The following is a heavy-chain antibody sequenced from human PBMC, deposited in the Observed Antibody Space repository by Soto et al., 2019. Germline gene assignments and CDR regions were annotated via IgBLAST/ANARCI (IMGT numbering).Heavy chain of an antibody. J-gene: IGHJ6*02. D-gene: IGHD6-13*01. Sequence: PGGSLRLSCAASGFTFSSYAMSWVRQAPGKGLEWVSAISGSGGSTCYADSVKGRFTISRDNSKNTLYLQMNSLRAEDTAVYYCAKSSRLYYYYGMDVWGQGTTVTVSS. CDR3: AKSSRLYYYYGMDV. CDR1: GFTFSSYA. CDR2: ISGSGGST. V-gene: IGHV3-23*01.